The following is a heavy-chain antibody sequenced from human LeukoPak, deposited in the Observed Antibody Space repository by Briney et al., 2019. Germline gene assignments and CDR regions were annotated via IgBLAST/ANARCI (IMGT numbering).Heavy chain of an antibody. V-gene: IGHV4-34*01. CDR2: INHSGST. D-gene: IGHD3-10*01. Sequence: PETLSLTCAVYGGSFIGYYWSWIRQPPGKGMEWIGEINHSGSTNYNPSLKSRVTISVDTSKNQFSLKLSSVTAADTAVYYCARLMVRGVIRGYFDYWGQGTLVTVSS. CDR3: ARLMVRGVIRGYFDY. J-gene: IGHJ4*02. CDR1: GGSFIGYY.